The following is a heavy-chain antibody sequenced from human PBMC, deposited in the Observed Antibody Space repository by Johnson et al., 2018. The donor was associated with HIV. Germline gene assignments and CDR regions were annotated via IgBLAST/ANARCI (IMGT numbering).Heavy chain of an antibody. CDR3: AKSVAAAGTNAFDI. J-gene: IGHJ3*02. CDR1: GFTFSSYV. D-gene: IGHD6-13*01. V-gene: IGHV3-23*04. CDR2: ISGSGGGT. Sequence: VQLVESGGGLVQPGGSLRLSCAASGFTFSSYVMSWVRQAPGKGLEWVSSISGSGGGTYYADSVRGRFTISRDNSKNTLNVQMNSLRAEDTAVYYCAKSVAAAGTNAFDIWGQGTMVTVSS.